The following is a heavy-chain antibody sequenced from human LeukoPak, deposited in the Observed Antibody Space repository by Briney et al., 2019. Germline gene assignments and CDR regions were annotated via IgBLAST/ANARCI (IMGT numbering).Heavy chain of an antibody. Sequence: GGSLRLSCAASGFTFSRYSMNWVRQAPGKGLVWVSRIKSDGSSTNYADSVKGRFTISRDNAKNTLHLQMNSLRAEDTAVYYCATTTVTTHDAFDIWGQGTMVTVSS. V-gene: IGHV3-74*01. CDR1: GFTFSRYS. CDR3: ATTTVTTHDAFDI. D-gene: IGHD4-17*01. J-gene: IGHJ3*02. CDR2: IKSDGSST.